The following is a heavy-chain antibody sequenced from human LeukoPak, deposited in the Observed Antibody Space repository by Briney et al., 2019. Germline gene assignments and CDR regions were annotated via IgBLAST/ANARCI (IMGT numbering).Heavy chain of an antibody. CDR3: AKRGVVIRAVLVVGFHKEAYYFDS. CDR2: ISDRGGST. V-gene: IGHV3-23*01. Sequence: GGSLRLSCAASGFTFSSYAMSWVRQAPGKGLEWVAGISDRGGSTNYADSVKGRFTISRDNPKNTLYLQMNSLRSEDTAVYFCAKRGVVIRAVLVVGFHKEAYYFDSWGQGALVTVSS. CDR1: GFTFSSYA. D-gene: IGHD2-15*01. J-gene: IGHJ4*02.